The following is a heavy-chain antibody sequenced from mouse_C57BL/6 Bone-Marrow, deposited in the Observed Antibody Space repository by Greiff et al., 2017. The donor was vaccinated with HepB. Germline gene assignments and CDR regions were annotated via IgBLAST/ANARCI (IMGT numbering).Heavy chain of an antibody. D-gene: IGHD3-2*02. V-gene: IGHV5-17*01. Sequence: DVQLVESGGGLVKPGGSLKLSCAASGFTFSDYGMHWVRQAPEKGLEWVAYISSGSSTIYYADTVKGRFTISRDNAKNTLFLQMTSLRSEDTAMYYCARSKDSSGYWFAYWGQGTLVTVSA. J-gene: IGHJ3*01. CDR2: ISSGSSTI. CDR1: GFTFSDYG. CDR3: ARSKDSSGYWFAY.